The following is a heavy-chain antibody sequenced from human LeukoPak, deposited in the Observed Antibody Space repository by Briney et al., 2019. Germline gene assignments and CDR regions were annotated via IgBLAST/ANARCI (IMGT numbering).Heavy chain of an antibody. CDR2: IYSGGST. Sequence: GGSLRLSCAVSGFTVTTNSMSWVRQAPGKGLKWVSVIYSGGSTYYADSVKGRFTISRDYFKNTLYLQMNSLRAEDTAVYYCARDPGGWGNFDYWGQGTLVTVSS. D-gene: IGHD6-19*01. CDR3: ARDPGGWGNFDY. J-gene: IGHJ4*02. CDR1: GFTVTTNS. V-gene: IGHV3-66*01.